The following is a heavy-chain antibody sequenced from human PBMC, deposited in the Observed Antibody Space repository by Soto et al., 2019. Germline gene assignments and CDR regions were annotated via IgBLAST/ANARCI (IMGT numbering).Heavy chain of an antibody. CDR2: ISSSSSTI. V-gene: IGHV3-48*02. CDR3: SRDAPGPGIVVVPADY. D-gene: IGHD2-2*01. J-gene: IGHJ4*01. Sequence: LSLTCAASGFTFSSYSMNWVRQAPGKGLEWGSYISSSSSTIYYADSVKGRFTISRDNAKNSLYLQMNSLRDEDTAVYYCSRDAPGPGIVVVPADYWGQGTLVTVSS. CDR1: GFTFSSYS.